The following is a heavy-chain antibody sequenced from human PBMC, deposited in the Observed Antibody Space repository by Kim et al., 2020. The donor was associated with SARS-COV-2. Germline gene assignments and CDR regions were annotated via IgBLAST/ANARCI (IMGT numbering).Heavy chain of an antibody. D-gene: IGHD3-16*01. V-gene: IGHV3-9*01. J-gene: IGHJ3*01. CDR1: GFTFDDYA. Sequence: GGSLRLSCAASGFTFDDYAMHWVRQAPGKGPDWVSGISWVSGSKGYVDSVKDRFTISRDNARNSLYLQMNSLRTEDTALYYCVKAGTQRGSGPFPLWGQG. CDR2: ISWVSGSK. CDR3: VKAGTQRGSGPFPL.